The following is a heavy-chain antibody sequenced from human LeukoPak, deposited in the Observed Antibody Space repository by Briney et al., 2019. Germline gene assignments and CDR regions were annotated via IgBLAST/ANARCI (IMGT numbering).Heavy chain of an antibody. CDR1: GGSFSGYY. D-gene: IGHD4-17*01. Sequence: SETLSLTCAVYGGSFSGYYWSWIRQPPGKGLEWSGEINHSGSTNYNPSLQSRVTISVDTSKTQFSLKLSSVTAADTAVYYCARPRKRTTTVTTRFNWFDPWGQGTLVTVSS. CDR3: ARPRKRTTTVTTRFNWFDP. V-gene: IGHV4-34*01. CDR2: INHSGST. J-gene: IGHJ5*02.